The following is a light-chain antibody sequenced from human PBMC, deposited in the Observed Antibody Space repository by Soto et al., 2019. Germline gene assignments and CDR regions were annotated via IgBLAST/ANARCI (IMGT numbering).Light chain of an antibody. CDR2: DVS. Sequence: QSALTQPRSVSGSPGQSVTISCTGTSSDVGGYNYVSWYQQHPGRAPKLMIYDVSKRPSGVPDRFSGSKSGNTASLTISGLQAEDEADYYCCSYAGSYTLGVYVFGTGTKVTVL. J-gene: IGLJ1*01. CDR1: SSDVGGYNY. V-gene: IGLV2-11*01. CDR3: CSYAGSYTLGVYV.